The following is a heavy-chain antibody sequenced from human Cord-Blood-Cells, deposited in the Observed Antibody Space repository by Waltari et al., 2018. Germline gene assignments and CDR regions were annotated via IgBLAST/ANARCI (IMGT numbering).Heavy chain of an antibody. CDR1: GGSFRGYY. CDR2: INHSGST. V-gene: IGHV4-34*01. CDR3: ARRRTGDEGQIDY. J-gene: IGHJ4*02. Sequence: QVQLRQWGAGLLKPSETLSLSCAVYGGSFRGYYWRWIRQPPGKGLEWIGEINHSGSTNYNPSLKSRVTISVDTSKNQFSLKLSSGTAADTAVYYCARRRTGDEGQIDYWGQGTLVTVSS. D-gene: IGHD7-27*01.